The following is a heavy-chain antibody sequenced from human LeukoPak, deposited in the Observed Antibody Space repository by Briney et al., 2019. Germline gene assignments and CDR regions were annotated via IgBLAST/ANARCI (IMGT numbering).Heavy chain of an antibody. J-gene: IGHJ6*02. V-gene: IGHV3-7*01. CDR3: AREARRRYCSSTSCYHYYGMDV. CDR2: IKQVGSEK. D-gene: IGHD2-2*01. Sequence: GGSLRLSCAASGFTFSSYWMSWVRQAPGKGLEWVANIKQVGSEKYYVDSVKGRFTISRDNAKNSLYLQMNSLRAEDTAVYYCAREARRRYCSSTSCYHYYGMDVWGQGTTVTVSS. CDR1: GFTFSSYW.